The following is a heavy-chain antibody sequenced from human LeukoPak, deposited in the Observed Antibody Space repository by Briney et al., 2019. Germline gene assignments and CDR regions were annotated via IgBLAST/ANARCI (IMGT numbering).Heavy chain of an antibody. CDR3: ARQSAGDFDY. V-gene: IGHV4-39*01. J-gene: IGHJ4*02. CDR1: GGAISSSSYY. D-gene: IGHD6-13*01. CDR2: IYYNGST. Sequence: SETLSLTCTVSGGAISSSSYYWGWIRQPPGKGLEWIGSIYYNGSTYYNPSLKSRVTISVDTSKNQFSLKLSSVTAADTAVYYCARQSAGDFDYWGQGTLVTVSS.